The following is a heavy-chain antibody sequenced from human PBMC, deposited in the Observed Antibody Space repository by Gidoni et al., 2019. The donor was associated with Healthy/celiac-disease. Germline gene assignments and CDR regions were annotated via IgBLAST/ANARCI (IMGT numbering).Heavy chain of an antibody. J-gene: IGHJ6*02. CDR3: ARDLGYGGNSGGYYGMDV. CDR2: IGTAGDT. CDR1: RFTLSSYD. V-gene: IGHV3-13*01. D-gene: IGHD4-17*01. Sequence: VQLMESGGGLVQPGGSLRLACAASRFTLSSYDMHWVRQATGKGMEWFSAIGTAGDTYYPGSVKGRFTISREKSKNSLYLQMNRLRAEDTAVSYCARDLGYGGNSGGYYGMDVWGQGTSFPFSS.